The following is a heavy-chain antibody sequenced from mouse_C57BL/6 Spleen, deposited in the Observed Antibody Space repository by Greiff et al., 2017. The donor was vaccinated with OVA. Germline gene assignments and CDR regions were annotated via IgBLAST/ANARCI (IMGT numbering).Heavy chain of an antibody. J-gene: IGHJ1*03. CDR3: ARDDGNYGWYFDV. Sequence: EVQGVESGGGLVKPGGSLKLSCAASGFTFSSYAMSWVRQTPEKRLEWVATISDGGSYTYYPDNVKGRFTISRDNAKNNLYLQMSHLKSEDTAMYYCARDDGNYGWYFDVWGTGTTVTVSS. V-gene: IGHV5-4*01. D-gene: IGHD2-1*01. CDR1: GFTFSSYA. CDR2: ISDGGSYT.